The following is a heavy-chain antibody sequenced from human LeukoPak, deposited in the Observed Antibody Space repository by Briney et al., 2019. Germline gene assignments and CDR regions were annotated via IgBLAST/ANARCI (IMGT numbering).Heavy chain of an antibody. V-gene: IGHV1-2*02. J-gene: IGHJ4*02. D-gene: IGHD3-22*01. Sequence: ASVKVSCKASGYTFTGYYMYWVRQAPGQGLEWMGWINPNSGGTNYAQKFQGRVTMTRDTSISTAYMELSRLRSDDTAVYYCARSDSSGYEMGAFDYWGQGTLVTVSS. CDR1: GYTFTGYY. CDR2: INPNSGGT. CDR3: ARSDSSGYEMGAFDY.